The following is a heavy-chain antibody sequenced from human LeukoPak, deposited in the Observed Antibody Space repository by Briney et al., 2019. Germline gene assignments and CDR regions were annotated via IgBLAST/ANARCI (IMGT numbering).Heavy chain of an antibody. CDR3: AKTTTGYSSGRYPGWPVDY. J-gene: IGHJ4*02. V-gene: IGHV3-23*01. CDR2: ISGSGGGT. D-gene: IGHD6-19*01. CDR1: GFTFSNYA. Sequence: GGSLRLSCVASGFTFSNYAMTWVRQAPGKGLEWVSAISGSGGGTYYADSVKGRFTISRDNSKNTLYLQMSSLSTEDTAVYYCAKTTTGYSSGRYPGWPVDYWGQGTLVSVSS.